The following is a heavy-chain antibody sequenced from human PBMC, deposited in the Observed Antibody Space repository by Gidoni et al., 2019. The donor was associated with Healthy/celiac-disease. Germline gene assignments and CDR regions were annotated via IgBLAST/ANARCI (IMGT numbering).Heavy chain of an antibody. D-gene: IGHD2-15*01. CDR1: GYSFTRYW. J-gene: IGHJ5*02. CDR3: ARHRAGGPRANWFDP. V-gene: IGHV5-51*01. CDR2: SYPVDYDT. Sequence: EVQLVQSGAEVKKPGESLKISCKGSGYSFTRYWIGWVRQMPGKGLEWMGISYPVDYDTRYSPSFQGQVTISADKSISTAYLQWSSLKASDTAMYYCARHRAGGPRANWFDPWGQGTLVTVSS.